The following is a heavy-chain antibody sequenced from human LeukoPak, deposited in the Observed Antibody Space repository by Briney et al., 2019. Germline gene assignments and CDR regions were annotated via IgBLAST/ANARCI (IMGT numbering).Heavy chain of an antibody. CDR2: MYSGGST. Sequence: GGSLRLSCAASEFTVSSNYMSWVRQAPGKGLEWVSVMYSGGSTYYADSVKSRFTISRDNSKNTLYLQMNSLRAEDTAVYYCARNSSGWFGDPDAFDIWGQGTMVTVSS. D-gene: IGHD6-19*01. CDR3: ARNSSGWFGDPDAFDI. CDR1: EFTVSSNY. J-gene: IGHJ3*02. V-gene: IGHV3-53*01.